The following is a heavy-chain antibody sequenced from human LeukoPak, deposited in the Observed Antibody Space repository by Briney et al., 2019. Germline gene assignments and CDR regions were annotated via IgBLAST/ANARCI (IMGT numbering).Heavy chain of an antibody. CDR1: GYTFTSYY. V-gene: IGHV1-46*01. CDR2: INPSGGTT. CDR3: ARAPRYYYGSGSSGY. D-gene: IGHD3-10*01. J-gene: IGHJ4*02. Sequence: ASVKVSCKAFGYTFTSYYVHWVRQAPGQGLEWMGIINPSGGTTTYAQKFQGRVTMTRDTSTSTVYMELSSLRSEDTAVYYCARAPRYYYGSGSSGYWGQGTLVTVSS.